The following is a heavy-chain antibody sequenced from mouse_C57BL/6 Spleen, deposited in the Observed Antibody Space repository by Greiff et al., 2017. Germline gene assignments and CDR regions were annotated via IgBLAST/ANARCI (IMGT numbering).Heavy chain of an antibody. V-gene: IGHV1-64*01. CDR2: IHPNSGST. Sequence: QVQLQQSGAELVKPGASVKLSCKASGYTFTSYWMHWVKQRPGQGLEWIGMIHPNSGSTNYNEKFKSKATLTVDKSSSTAYMQLSSLTSEDSAVYYCARSYYGSSWYFDVWGTGTTVTVSS. J-gene: IGHJ1*03. CDR1: GYTFTSYW. CDR3: ARSYYGSSWYFDV. D-gene: IGHD1-1*01.